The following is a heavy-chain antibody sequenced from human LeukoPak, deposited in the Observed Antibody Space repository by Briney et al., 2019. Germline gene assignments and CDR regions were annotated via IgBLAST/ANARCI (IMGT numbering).Heavy chain of an antibody. CDR3: ARVAPMVRGAISGYYYGMDV. CDR1: GGTFSSYA. V-gene: IGHV1-69*13. D-gene: IGHD3-10*01. CDR2: IIPIFGTA. J-gene: IGHJ6*02. Sequence: GASVKVSCKASGGTFSSYAISWVRQAPGQGLEWMGGIIPIFGTANYAQKFQGRVTITADESTSTAYTELSSLRSEDTAVYYCARVAPMVRGAISGYYYGMDVWGQGTTVTVSS.